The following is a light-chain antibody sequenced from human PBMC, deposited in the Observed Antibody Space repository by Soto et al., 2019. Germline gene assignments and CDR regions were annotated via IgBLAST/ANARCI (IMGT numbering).Light chain of an antibody. Sequence: QSVLTQPASVSWSPGQSISIACSVTSSDIGSYNHVAWYQQFPGKSPKLMIYAVSDRPPGVSDRFSGSKSGITASLTISGLQTEDEADYYCISYTDRQSYLFGTGTKVTVL. CDR3: ISYTDRQSYL. V-gene: IGLV2-14*03. CDR1: SSDIGSYNH. CDR2: AVS. J-gene: IGLJ1*01.